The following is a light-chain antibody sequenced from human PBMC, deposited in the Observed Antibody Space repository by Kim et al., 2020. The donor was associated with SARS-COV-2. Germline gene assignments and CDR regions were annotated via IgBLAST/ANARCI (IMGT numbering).Light chain of an antibody. Sequence: QSVLTQPPSVSAAPGQKVTISCSGSSSNIGSNYVSWYHQLPGTAPKLLIYDNNKRFSGIPDRFSGSKSGTSATLGITGLQTGDEADYYCGTWDSSLSAVVFGGGTQLTVL. CDR3: GTWDSSLSAVV. V-gene: IGLV1-51*01. CDR2: DNN. CDR1: SSNIGSNY. J-gene: IGLJ2*01.